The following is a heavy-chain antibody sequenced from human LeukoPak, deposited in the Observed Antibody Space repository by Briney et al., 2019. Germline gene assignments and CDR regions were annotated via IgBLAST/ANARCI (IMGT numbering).Heavy chain of an antibody. Sequence: ASIKVSCKASGYTFTSYGISWVRQAPGQGLEWMGWISAYNGNINYAQKLQGRVTMTTDTSTSTAYMELRSLRSDDTALYYCARQSRTPYSGSYRKNDAFDIWGQGTMVTVSS. CDR3: ARQSRTPYSGSYRKNDAFDI. J-gene: IGHJ3*02. CDR1: GYTFTSYG. CDR2: ISAYNGNI. D-gene: IGHD1-26*01. V-gene: IGHV1-18*01.